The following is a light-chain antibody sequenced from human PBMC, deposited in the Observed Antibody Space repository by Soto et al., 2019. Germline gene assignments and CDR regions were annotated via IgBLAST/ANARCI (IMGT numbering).Light chain of an antibody. J-gene: IGKJ3*01. CDR3: QQSAT. Sequence: EIVLTQSPATLSLSPGERATLFCRASQSVSSYFAWYQQKPGQAPNLLIYDASNRATGIPARFSGSGSGTDFTLTISRLEPEDFAVYYCQQSATFGPGTKVDIK. CDR1: QSVSSY. CDR2: DAS. V-gene: IGKV3-11*01.